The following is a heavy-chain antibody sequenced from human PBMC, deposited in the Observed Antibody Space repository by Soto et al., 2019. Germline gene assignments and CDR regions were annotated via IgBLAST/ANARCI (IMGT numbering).Heavy chain of an antibody. CDR2: ISDDGSTA. CDR1: GFTFSAYW. CDR3: ARGPRVSSTGTGAH. J-gene: IGHJ4*02. Sequence: GGSLRLSCAVSGFTFSAYWMHWVRQVPGKGLTWVSRISDDGSTATYADSVKGRFIISRDNAKNTLYLEMNTLRADDSGLYYCARGPRVSSTGTGAHWGRGTLVTVSS. V-gene: IGHV3-74*01. D-gene: IGHD1-1*01.